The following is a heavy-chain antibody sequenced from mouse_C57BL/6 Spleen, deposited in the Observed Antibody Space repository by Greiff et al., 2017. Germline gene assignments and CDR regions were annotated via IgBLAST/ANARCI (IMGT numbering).Heavy chain of an antibody. J-gene: IGHJ3*01. CDR1: GFSLTSYG. D-gene: IGHD3-2*02. Sequence: QVQLQQSGPGLVQPSQSLSITCTVSGFSLTSYGVHWVRQSPGTGLEWLGVLWSGGSTDYNAAFISRLSISKDNSKSQVFFKMISMQSDDTAIYYCARKGGDSSGSFAYWCQGTLVTVSA. CDR3: ARKGGDSSGSFAY. V-gene: IGHV2-2*01. CDR2: LWSGGST.